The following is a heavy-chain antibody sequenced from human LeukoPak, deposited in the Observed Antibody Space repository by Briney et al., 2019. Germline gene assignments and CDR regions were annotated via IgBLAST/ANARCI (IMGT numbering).Heavy chain of an antibody. J-gene: IGHJ4*02. D-gene: IGHD3-22*01. CDR1: GGSIRNYF. V-gene: IGHV4-4*07. Sequence: SETLSLTRSVSGGSIRNYFWSWIRQPAGKGLEWIGRIYTSGSTDYNPSLRSRVTMSVDTSRNQFSLKLTSVTAADTAVYYCARESKSYDGSGYYHDYWGQGTLVTVSS. CDR2: IYTSGST. CDR3: ARESKSYDGSGYYHDY.